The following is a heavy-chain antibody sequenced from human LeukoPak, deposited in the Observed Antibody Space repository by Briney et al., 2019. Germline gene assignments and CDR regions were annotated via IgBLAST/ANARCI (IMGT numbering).Heavy chain of an antibody. CDR2: INHSGST. CDR3: ARRGYSYARGSLLN. J-gene: IGHJ4*02. CDR1: GGSFSGYY. V-gene: IGHV4-34*01. D-gene: IGHD5-18*01. Sequence: PSETLSLTCAVYGGSFSGYYWSWIRQPPGKGLEWIGEINHSGSTNYNPSLKSRVTISVDTSKNQFSLKLSSVTAADTAVYYCARRGYSYARGSLLNWGQGTLVTVSS.